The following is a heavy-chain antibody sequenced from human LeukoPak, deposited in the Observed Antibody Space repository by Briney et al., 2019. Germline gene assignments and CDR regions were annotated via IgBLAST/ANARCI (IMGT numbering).Heavy chain of an antibody. CDR3: TRAARRDYVWGSFRPPFDY. D-gene: IGHD3-16*02. J-gene: IGHJ4*02. CDR2: IRSRTYGGTT. CDR1: GFTFGDYA. V-gene: IGHV3-49*04. Sequence: PGGSLRLSCKPSGFTFGDYAMSWVRLAPGKGLEWIGFIRSRTYGGTTEYAVSVKGRFTISRDDSKSIAYLQMNGLKTEDTAVYYCTRAARRDYVWGSFRPPFDYWGQGTLVTVSS.